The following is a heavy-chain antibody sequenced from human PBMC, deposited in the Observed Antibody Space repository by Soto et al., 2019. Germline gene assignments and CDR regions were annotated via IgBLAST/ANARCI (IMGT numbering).Heavy chain of an antibody. Sequence: GGSLRLSCAASGFTFSSYSMNWVRQAPGKGLEWVSYIISSSSTIYYADSVKGRFTISKDNAKNSLYLQMNSLRAEDTAVYYCARSLSIAVAGTIGYFQHWGQGTLVTVSS. CDR1: GFTFSSYS. CDR3: ARSLSIAVAGTIGYFQH. V-gene: IGHV3-48*01. J-gene: IGHJ1*01. CDR2: IISSSSTI. D-gene: IGHD6-19*01.